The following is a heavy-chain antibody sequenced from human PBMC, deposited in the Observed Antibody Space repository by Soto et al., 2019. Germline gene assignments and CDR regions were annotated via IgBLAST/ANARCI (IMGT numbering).Heavy chain of an antibody. CDR1: GGTFSSYA. J-gene: IGHJ5*02. Sequence: SMKVSCKASGGTFSSYAISWVRQAPGQGLEWMGGIIPIFGTANYAQKFQGRVTITADESTSTAYMELSSLRSEDTAVYYCARRRYYYDSSGYFERPYNWFDPWAQGPRSPSPQ. D-gene: IGHD3-22*01. CDR3: ARRRYYYDSSGYFERPYNWFDP. CDR2: IIPIFGTA. V-gene: IGHV1-69*13.